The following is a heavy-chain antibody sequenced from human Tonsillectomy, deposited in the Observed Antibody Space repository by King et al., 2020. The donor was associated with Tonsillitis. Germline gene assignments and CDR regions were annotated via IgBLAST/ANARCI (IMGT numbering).Heavy chain of an antibody. Sequence: VQLVESGGGLVQPGGSLRLSCAVSGFIVSSNYMSWVRQAPGKGLEWVSLIYSGGGTYYADSVKGRFTISRDNSKNTLYLQMNSLRAEDTAVYYCARGPQSTMTTFFWFDPWGRGTLVTVSS. CDR3: ARGPQSTMTTFFWFDP. V-gene: IGHV3-66*01. CDR2: IYSGGGT. CDR1: GFIVSSNY. D-gene: IGHD4-17*01. J-gene: IGHJ5*02.